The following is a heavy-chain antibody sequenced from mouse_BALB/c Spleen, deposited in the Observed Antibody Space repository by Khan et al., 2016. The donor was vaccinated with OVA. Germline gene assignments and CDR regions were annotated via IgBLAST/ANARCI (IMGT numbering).Heavy chain of an antibody. J-gene: IGHJ4*01. V-gene: IGHV9-3-1*01. CDR3: VREPNYAYAMDY. D-gene: IGHD2-4*01. Sequence: QIQLVQSGPELKKPGETVKISCKASGYTFTNYGMNWVKQAPGKGLKWMGWINTYTGEPTYADDFKGRFAFSLETSASTAYLQINNLKNEDTATYFCVREPNYAYAMDYWGQGTSVTVSA. CDR2: INTYTGEP. CDR1: GYTFTNYG.